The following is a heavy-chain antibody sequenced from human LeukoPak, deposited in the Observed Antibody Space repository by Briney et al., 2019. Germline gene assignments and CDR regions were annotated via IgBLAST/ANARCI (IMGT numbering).Heavy chain of an antibody. V-gene: IGHV1-18*01. Sequence: ASVKVSCKASGYILSNNGITWVRQAPGQGLEWMGWITVYNGHTNYAQNFQDRVTMTTDTSANTAYMELRSLRSDDTAVYYCARDVNYDPYYYYYMDVWGKGTTVTVSS. CDR3: ARDVNYDPYYYYYMDV. CDR1: GYILSNNG. J-gene: IGHJ6*03. CDR2: ITVYNGHT. D-gene: IGHD4-11*01.